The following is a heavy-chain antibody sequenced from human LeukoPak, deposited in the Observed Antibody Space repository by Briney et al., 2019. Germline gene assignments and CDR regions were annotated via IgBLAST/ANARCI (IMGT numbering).Heavy chain of an antibody. D-gene: IGHD6-19*01. V-gene: IGHV4-4*07. J-gene: IGHJ5*02. CDR3: ARESHSSGPNWLDP. CDR2: IYTSGST. CDR1: GGSISSYY. Sequence: PSETLSLTCTVSGGSISSYYWSWIRQPAGKGLEWIGRIYTSGSTNYNPSLKSRVTMSVDTSKNQFSLKLSSVTAADTAVYYCARESHSSGPNWLDPWGQGTLVTVSS.